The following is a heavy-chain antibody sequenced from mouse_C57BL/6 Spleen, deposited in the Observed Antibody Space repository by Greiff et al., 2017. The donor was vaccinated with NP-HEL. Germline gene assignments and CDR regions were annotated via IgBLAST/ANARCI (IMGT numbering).Heavy chain of an antibody. Sequence: QVHVKQSGAELVKPGASVKISCKASGYAFSSYWMNWVKQRPGKGLEWIGQIYPGDGDTNYNGKFKGKATLTADKSSSTAYMQLSSLTSEDSAVYFCARDYGNFYYFDYWGQGTTLTVSS. J-gene: IGHJ2*01. CDR1: GYAFSSYW. CDR3: ARDYGNFYYFDY. V-gene: IGHV1-80*01. D-gene: IGHD2-1*01. CDR2: IYPGDGDT.